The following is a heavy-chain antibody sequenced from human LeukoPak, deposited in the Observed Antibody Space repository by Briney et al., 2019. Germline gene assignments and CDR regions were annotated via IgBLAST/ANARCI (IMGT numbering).Heavy chain of an antibody. Sequence: GGSLRLSCAASRFTFRNHGMHWVRQAPGKGLEWVAVIWYDGSNKYYADSVKGRFTISRDNSKNTLYLQMNSLRAEDTAVYYCAKDDCRGCYGVVDYWGQGTLVTVSS. CDR1: RFTFRNHG. D-gene: IGHD2-15*01. V-gene: IGHV3-30*02. CDR3: AKDDCRGCYGVVDY. J-gene: IGHJ4*02. CDR2: IWYDGSNK.